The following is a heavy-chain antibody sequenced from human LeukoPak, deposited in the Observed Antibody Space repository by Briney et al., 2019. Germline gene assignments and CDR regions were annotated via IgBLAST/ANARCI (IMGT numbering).Heavy chain of an antibody. J-gene: IGHJ4*02. CDR1: GFTFSSYE. CDR2: ISSSGSTI. D-gene: IGHD3-10*01. V-gene: IGHV3-48*03. Sequence: GGSLRLSCAASGFTFSSYEMNWVRQAPGKGLEWVSYISSSGSTIYYADSVKGRFTISRDNAKNSLYLQMNSLRAEDTAVYYCARERFGEGSFDYWGQGTLVTVSS. CDR3: ARERFGEGSFDY.